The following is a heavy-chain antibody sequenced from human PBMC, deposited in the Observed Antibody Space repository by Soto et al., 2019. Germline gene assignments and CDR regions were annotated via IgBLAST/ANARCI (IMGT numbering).Heavy chain of an antibody. Sequence: GGSLRLSCAASGFTFSSYSMNWVRQATGKGLEKMGIINPSGSSTSYAQKFQGRVTMTRDTAPSKVYMELSSLRSEDTALFYCARESDCSGGSCYGRGVWGQGTTVTVSS. CDR1: GFTFSSYS. V-gene: IGHV1-46*01. J-gene: IGHJ6*02. CDR2: INPSGSST. D-gene: IGHD2-15*01. CDR3: ARESDCSGGSCYGRGV.